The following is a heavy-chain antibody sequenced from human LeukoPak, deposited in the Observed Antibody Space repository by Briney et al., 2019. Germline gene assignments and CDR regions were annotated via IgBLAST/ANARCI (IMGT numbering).Heavy chain of an antibody. J-gene: IGHJ1*01. CDR2: MNPNSGNT. CDR1: ECTLTSYD. Sequence: ASVKVSCKASECTLTSYDNIWLRQATGQGLEWMGWMNPNSGNTGYAQKFQGRVTMTRDTSISTAYLELTTLRPDDTPVYYCLSGRPRYCSGYSCYSFLYFHHWGQGTLVTVSS. D-gene: IGHD2-15*01. V-gene: IGHV1-8*01. CDR3: LSGRPRYCSGYSCYSFLYFHH.